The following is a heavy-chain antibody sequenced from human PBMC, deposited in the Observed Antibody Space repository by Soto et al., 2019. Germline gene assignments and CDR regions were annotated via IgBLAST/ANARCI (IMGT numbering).Heavy chain of an antibody. CDR3: AVRGGQKDFTVGRYSYGHRYYYYGMDV. CDR2: FMPIFGTA. V-gene: IGHV1-69*01. Sequence: QVQLVQSGAEVKKPGSSVKVSCKASGGTFSSYAVSWVRQAPGQGLEWMGGFMPIFGTADYAQKFEGRVTITAGESKSTGYMELGSLRSEDTAVYYCAVRGGQKDFTVGRYSYGHRYYYYGMDVWGQGTTVTVSS. J-gene: IGHJ6*02. CDR1: GGTFSSYA. D-gene: IGHD5-18*01.